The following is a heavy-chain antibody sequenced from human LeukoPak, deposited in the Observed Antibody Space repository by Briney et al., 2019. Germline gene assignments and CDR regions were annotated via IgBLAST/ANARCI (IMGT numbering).Heavy chain of an antibody. CDR1: GGSISSGDYY. Sequence: SQTLSLTCTVSGGSISSGDYYWSWIRQPPGKGLEWIGYIYYSGSGGTNHNPSLKSRITISVDTSKNQFSLNLSSVTAADTAVYYCARHAVYAGSGWSFDYWGQGTLVTVSS. J-gene: IGHJ4*02. V-gene: IGHV4-30-4*08. D-gene: IGHD6-19*01. CDR2: IYYSGSGGT. CDR3: ARHAVYAGSGWSFDY.